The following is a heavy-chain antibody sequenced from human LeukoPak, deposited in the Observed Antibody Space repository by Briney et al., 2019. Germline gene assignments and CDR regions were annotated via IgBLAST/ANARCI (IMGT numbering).Heavy chain of an antibody. D-gene: IGHD2-15*01. V-gene: IGHV3-7*01. CDR2: IKQDGSEK. Sequence: GGSLRLSCAASGFTFSSYAMSWVRQAPGKGLEWVANIKQDGSEKYYVDSVKGRFTISRDNAKNSLYLQMNSLRAEDTAVYYCAREAEGAYYMDVWGKGTMVTVSS. CDR1: GFTFSSYA. CDR3: AREAEGAYYMDV. J-gene: IGHJ6*03.